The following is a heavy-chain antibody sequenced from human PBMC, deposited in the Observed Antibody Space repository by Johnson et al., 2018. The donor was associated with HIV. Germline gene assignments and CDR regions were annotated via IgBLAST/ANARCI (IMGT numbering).Heavy chain of an antibody. CDR3: AKGHSGSDAFDI. J-gene: IGHJ3*02. Sequence: VQLVESGGGVVRPGGSLRLSCAASGFTFDDYAMHWVRQAPGKGLEWVSGISWNSGSIGYADSVKGRFTISRDNAKNSLYLQMNSLRAEDTALYYCAKGHSGSDAFDIWGQGTMVTVSS. V-gene: IGHV3-9*01. CDR1: GFTFDDYA. CDR2: ISWNSGSI. D-gene: IGHD3-22*01.